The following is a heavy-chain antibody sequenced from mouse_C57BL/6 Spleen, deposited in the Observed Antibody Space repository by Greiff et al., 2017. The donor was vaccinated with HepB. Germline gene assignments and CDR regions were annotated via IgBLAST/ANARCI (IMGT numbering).Heavy chain of an antibody. Sequence: EVKLVESEGGLVQPGSSMKLSCTASGFTFSDYYMAWVRQVPEKGLEWVANINYDGSSTYYLDSLKSRFIISRDNAKNILYLQMSSLKSEDTATYYCARNSNHWYFDVWGTGTTVTVSS. V-gene: IGHV5-16*01. CDR1: GFTFSDYY. CDR2: INYDGSST. J-gene: IGHJ1*03. D-gene: IGHD2-5*01. CDR3: ARNSNHWYFDV.